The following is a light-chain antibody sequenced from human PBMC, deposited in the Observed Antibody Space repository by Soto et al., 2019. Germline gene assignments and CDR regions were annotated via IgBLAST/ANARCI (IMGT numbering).Light chain of an antibody. J-gene: IGKJ1*01. V-gene: IGKV3-20*01. CDR3: QQYDSSPRT. CDR1: PSVSSSF. Sequence: DIVLTQSPGALSWSPGERATLYCRASPSVSSSFLAWYQQKPGQAPRLLIYGASSRATGIPDRFSGSGSGTDFTLTISRLEPEDFAVYYCQQYDSSPRTFGQGTKVEIK. CDR2: GAS.